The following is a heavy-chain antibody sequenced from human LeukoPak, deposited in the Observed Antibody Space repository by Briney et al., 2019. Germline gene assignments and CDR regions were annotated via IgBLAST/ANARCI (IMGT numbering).Heavy chain of an antibody. CDR1: GFTFSSYW. CDR3: ARDVSGEYDSSSRIHRDS. CDR2: IQQGGSEK. D-gene: IGHD6-6*01. J-gene: IGHJ4*02. Sequence: GGSLRLSCAASGFTFSSYWMTWVRQAPGKGLEWVANIQQGGSEKNYVDSVKGRFTISRDNGKNSLYLQMNRVRAEDTAVYYCARDVSGEYDSSSRIHRDSWGQGTLVTVSS. V-gene: IGHV3-7*01.